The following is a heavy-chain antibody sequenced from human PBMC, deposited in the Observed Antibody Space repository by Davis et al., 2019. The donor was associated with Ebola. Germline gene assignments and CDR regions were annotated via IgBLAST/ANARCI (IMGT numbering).Heavy chain of an antibody. J-gene: IGHJ6*02. CDR1: WVRLPYPR. Sequence: HPQIPSHPLSIPWVRLPYPRRNWIRPSPRRGLGGLVRTYYKSKWYNDYVVSVKSRIPLNPDTSKNQFSLQLNSGTPEDTALYYCAKSWIRGDMDVWGVGTTVTV. V-gene: IGHV6-1*01. CDR2: TYYKSKWYN. CDR3: AKSWIRGDMDV. D-gene: IGHD5-18*01.